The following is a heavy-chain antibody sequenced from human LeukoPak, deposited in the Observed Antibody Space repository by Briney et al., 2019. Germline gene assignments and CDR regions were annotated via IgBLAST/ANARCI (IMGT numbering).Heavy chain of an antibody. V-gene: IGHV1-18*01. Sequence: ASVKVSCKASGYTFTSYGITWVRQAPGQGLEWMGWISACNGNTNYAQKLQGRVTMTTDTSTSTAYMELRSLTSDDTAVYYCARSGSYGGGFDYWGQGILVTVSS. CDR2: ISACNGNT. D-gene: IGHD1-26*01. CDR1: GYTFTSYG. CDR3: ARSGSYGGGFDY. J-gene: IGHJ4*02.